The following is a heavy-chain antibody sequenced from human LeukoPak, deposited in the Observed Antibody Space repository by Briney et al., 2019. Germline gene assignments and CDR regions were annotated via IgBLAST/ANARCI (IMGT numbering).Heavy chain of an antibody. Sequence: SETLSLTCTVSGGSINNYYWSWIRQPPGKGLEWIGYIYYSGSTNYNPSLKSRITISVDTSKNQLSLKLSSVTAADTAVYYCARLIKYSNYHFDYWGQGTLVTVSS. D-gene: IGHD4-11*01. J-gene: IGHJ4*02. V-gene: IGHV4-59*08. CDR2: IYYSGST. CDR3: ARLIKYSNYHFDY. CDR1: GGSINNYY.